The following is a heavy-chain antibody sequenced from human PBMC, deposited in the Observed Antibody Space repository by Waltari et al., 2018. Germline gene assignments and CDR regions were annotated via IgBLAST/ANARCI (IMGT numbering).Heavy chain of an antibody. CDR1: GFTFSRYW. CDR2: IKQDGSAK. D-gene: IGHD6-19*01. V-gene: IGHV3-7*04. J-gene: IGHJ3*02. Sequence: EVQLVESGGGLVQPGGSLRLSCASSGFTFSRYWILWVRQAPGKGLEWVANIKQDGSAKSYVDSVKGRFVISRDNAENSLSLQMNSLKAEDTAVYYCARPFRSGWYDGSFDIWGQGTMVTVSS. CDR3: ARPFRSGWYDGSFDI.